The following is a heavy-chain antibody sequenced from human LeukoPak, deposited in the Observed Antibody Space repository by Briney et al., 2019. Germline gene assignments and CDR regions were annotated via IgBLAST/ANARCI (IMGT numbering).Heavy chain of an antibody. V-gene: IGHV3-21*01. CDR1: GFTFSSYS. Sequence: TGGSLRLSCAASGFTFSSYSMNWVRQAPGKGLEWVSSISSSSSYIYYADSVKGRFTISRDNAKNSLYLQMNSLRAEDTAVYYCASWWEPPDGYYYGMDVWGQGTTVTVSS. CDR3: ASWWEPPDGYYYGMDV. J-gene: IGHJ6*02. D-gene: IGHD1-26*01. CDR2: ISSSSSYI.